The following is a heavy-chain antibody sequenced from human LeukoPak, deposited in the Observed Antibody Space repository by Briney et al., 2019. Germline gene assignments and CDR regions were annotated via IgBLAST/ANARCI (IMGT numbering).Heavy chain of an antibody. CDR1: GGSISSYY. Sequence: SETLSLTCTVSGGSISSYYWSWIRQPPGKGLEWIGYIYYSGSTNYNPSLKSRVTISVDTSKNQFSLKLSSVTAADTAVYYCARTGSGGLYYYYYYMDVWGKGTTVTVSS. CDR3: ARTGSGGLYYYYYYMDV. D-gene: IGHD2-15*01. V-gene: IGHV4-59*01. CDR2: IYYSGST. J-gene: IGHJ6*03.